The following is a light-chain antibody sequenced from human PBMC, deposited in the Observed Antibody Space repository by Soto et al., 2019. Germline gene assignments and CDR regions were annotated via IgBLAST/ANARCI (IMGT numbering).Light chain of an antibody. CDR3: CSYTDFNLYV. CDR2: DVS. CDR1: SSDVGGYNY. J-gene: IGLJ1*01. Sequence: QSVLTQPASVSGSPGQSISISCTGTSSDVGGYNYVSWYQHQPGKAPKLVIFDVSGRPSGISNRFSGSKSGNTASLTISGLRPEDEADYYCCSYTDFNLYVFGTWTKLTVL. V-gene: IGLV2-14*03.